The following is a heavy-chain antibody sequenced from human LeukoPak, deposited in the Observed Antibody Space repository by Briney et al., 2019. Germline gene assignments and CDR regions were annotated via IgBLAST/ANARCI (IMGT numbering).Heavy chain of an antibody. CDR3: ARDRVIVGGTATYNFDH. CDR2: INPTGGST. D-gene: IGHD1-14*01. CDR1: GYTFTPYF. Sequence: ASVKVSCKASGYTFTPYFIHWVRQAPGQGLEWMGIINPTGGSTTYAQKFQGRVTVTRDMSTSTVYMELSSLTFEDTAVYYCARDRVIVGGTATYNFDHWGQGTLVTVSS. J-gene: IGHJ4*02. V-gene: IGHV1-46*01.